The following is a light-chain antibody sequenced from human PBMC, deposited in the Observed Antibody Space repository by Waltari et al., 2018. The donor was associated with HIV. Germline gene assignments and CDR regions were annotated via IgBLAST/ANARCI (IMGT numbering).Light chain of an antibody. CDR1: QNINSW. V-gene: IGKV1-5*03. Sequence: DIEITQSPSTLSASVGDRVTITCRASQNINSWLAWYQQKPGKAPKLLIYKASSLEGGVPSRFSGSGSGTEFTLTITSLQPDDSATYYYQQYSSYTLTFGGGTKVEIK. CDR3: QQYSSYTLT. CDR2: KAS. J-gene: IGKJ4*01.